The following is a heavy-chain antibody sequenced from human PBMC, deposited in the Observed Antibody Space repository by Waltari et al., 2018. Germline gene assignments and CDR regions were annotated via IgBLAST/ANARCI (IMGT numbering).Heavy chain of an antibody. CDR3: ARVKRYSSGGMDV. D-gene: IGHD6-19*01. CDR2: IKQDGSEK. V-gene: IGHV3-7*03. Sequence: EVQLVESGGGLVQPGGSLRLSCAASGFTFSSYWMSWVRQAPGKGLEWVANIKQDGSEKYYVDSGKGRFTISRDNAKNSLYLQMNSLRAEDTAVYYCARVKRYSSGGMDVWGQGTTVTVSS. J-gene: IGHJ6*02. CDR1: GFTFSSYW.